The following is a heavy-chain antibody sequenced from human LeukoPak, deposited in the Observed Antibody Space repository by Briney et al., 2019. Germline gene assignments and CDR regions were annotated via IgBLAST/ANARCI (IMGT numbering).Heavy chain of an antibody. J-gene: IGHJ4*02. V-gene: IGHV3-23*01. CDR3: AKGHLGVVVTANDS. CDR2: ISGSGGST. CDR1: GFTFSSYA. D-gene: IGHD2-21*02. Sequence: TGGSLRLSCAASGFTFSSYAMSWVRQAPGKGLEWVSAISGSGGSTYYADSVKGRFTISRDNSKNTLYLQMNSLRAEDTAVYYCAKGHLGVVVTANDSWGQGTLVTVYS.